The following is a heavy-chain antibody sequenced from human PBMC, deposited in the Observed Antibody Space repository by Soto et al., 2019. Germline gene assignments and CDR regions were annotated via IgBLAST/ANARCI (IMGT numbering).Heavy chain of an antibody. CDR3: AKTHVGDYGYSDY. V-gene: IGHV3-23*01. J-gene: IGHJ4*02. CDR1: GFTFNNYA. D-gene: IGHD4-17*01. CDR2: ISGSGGST. Sequence: EVQLLESGGGLVQPGGSLRLSCAASGFTFNNYAMSWVRQAPGKGLEWVSGISGSGGSTYYADSVKGRFTISRDNSTNTLYLQMNSLRAEDTAVYYCAKTHVGDYGYSDYWGQGTLVTVSS.